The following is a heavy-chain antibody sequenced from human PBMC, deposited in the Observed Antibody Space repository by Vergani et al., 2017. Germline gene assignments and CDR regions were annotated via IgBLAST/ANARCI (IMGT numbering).Heavy chain of an antibody. CDR1: GGSISSSSYY. Sequence: QLQLQESGPGLVKPSETLSLTCTVSGGSISSSSYYWGWIRQPPGKGLEWIGSIYYSGSTYYNPSLKSRVTISVDPSKNQVSLKLSSVTAADTAVYYCARVLSPSGTMVRGVIDYWGQGTLVTVSS. CDR2: IYYSGST. CDR3: ARVLSPSGTMVRGVIDY. J-gene: IGHJ4*02. D-gene: IGHD3-10*01. V-gene: IGHV4-39*07.